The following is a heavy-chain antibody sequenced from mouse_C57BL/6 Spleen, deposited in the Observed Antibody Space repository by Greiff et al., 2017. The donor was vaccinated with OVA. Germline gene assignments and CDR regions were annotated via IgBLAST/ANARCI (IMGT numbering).Heavy chain of an antibody. CDR2: IDPSDSET. Sequence: QVQLQQPGAELVRPGSSVKLSCKASGYTFTGYWMHWVKQRPIQGLEWIGNIDPSDSETHYNQKFKDKATLTVDKSSSTAYMQLSSLTSEDSAVYYCAREDTTVVAHWYFDVWGTGTTVTVSS. D-gene: IGHD1-1*01. CDR3: AREDTTVVAHWYFDV. J-gene: IGHJ1*03. CDR1: GYTFTGYW. V-gene: IGHV1-52*01.